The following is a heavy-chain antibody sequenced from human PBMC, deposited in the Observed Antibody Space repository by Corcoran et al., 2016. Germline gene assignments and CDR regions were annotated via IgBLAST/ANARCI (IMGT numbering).Heavy chain of an antibody. V-gene: IGHV3-33*01. CDR1: GFTFSSYG. CDR2: IWYDGSNK. D-gene: IGHD6-19*01. Sequence: QVQLVESGGGVVQPGRSLRLSCAASGFTFSSYGMHWVRQAPGKGLEWVAVIWYDGSNKYYADSVKGRFTISRDNSKNTLYLQMNSLRAEDKAVYYCAREGEQWLVWGWFDPWGQGTLVTVSS. CDR3: AREGEQWLVWGWFDP. J-gene: IGHJ5*02.